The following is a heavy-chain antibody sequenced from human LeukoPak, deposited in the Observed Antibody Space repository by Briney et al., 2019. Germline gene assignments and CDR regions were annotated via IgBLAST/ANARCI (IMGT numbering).Heavy chain of an antibody. CDR2: INPNNSGT. J-gene: IGHJ6*02. CDR1: GYTFIDCQ. D-gene: IGHD1-26*01. CDR3: AREWELNTQTDGMDV. V-gene: IGHV1-2*02. Sequence: ASVKVSFKASGYTFIDCQMHLLRQAPGQGLEWMGFINPNNSGTNYAQKFQGRVTMTRDTSIRTAYMEVSSLRSDDTAVYYCAREWELNTQTDGMDVWGQGTSVTVSS.